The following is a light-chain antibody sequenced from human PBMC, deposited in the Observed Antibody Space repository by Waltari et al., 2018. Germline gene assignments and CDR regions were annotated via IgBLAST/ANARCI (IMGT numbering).Light chain of an antibody. CDR1: QSINTS. V-gene: IGKV3-20*01. CDR3: QHYESLPAT. CDR2: ATS. J-gene: IGKJ4*02. Sequence: EIMLTKHPRTLSLSPREGAALSCSASQSINTSLAWYQQKPGQAPRLLIYATSSRATGIPDRFSGSGSGTDFTLTISRLEPEDFAVYYCQHYESLPATFGRGTKVEIK.